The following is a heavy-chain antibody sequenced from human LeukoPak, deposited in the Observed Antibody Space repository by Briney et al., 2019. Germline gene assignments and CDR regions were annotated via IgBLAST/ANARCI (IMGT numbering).Heavy chain of an antibody. D-gene: IGHD5-18*01. CDR1: GGSISSSTDY. V-gene: IGHV4-39*07. J-gene: IGHJ6*03. CDR3: ARTTEGGYTYGYFYYYYMDV. CDR2: IYYSGPT. Sequence: PSQTLPLTCTVSGGSISSSTDYWGWIRQPPGKGLEWIGTIYYSGPTYYNPSLKSRVTISVDTSKNQFSLKLTSVTAADTAVYYCARTTEGGYTYGYFYYYYMDVWGKGTTVTISS.